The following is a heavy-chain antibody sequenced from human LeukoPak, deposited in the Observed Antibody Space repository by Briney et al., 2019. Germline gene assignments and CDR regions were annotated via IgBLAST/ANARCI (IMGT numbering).Heavy chain of an antibody. Sequence: PGRSLRLSYAASGFTFDDYAMHWVRQAPGKGLEWVSGISWNSGSIGYADSVKGRFTISRDNAKNSLYLQMNSLRAEDTALYYCAKDLGVGLNAFDIWGQGTMVTVSS. D-gene: IGHD4/OR15-4a*01. CDR1: GFTFDDYA. CDR2: ISWNSGSI. CDR3: AKDLGVGLNAFDI. V-gene: IGHV3-9*01. J-gene: IGHJ3*02.